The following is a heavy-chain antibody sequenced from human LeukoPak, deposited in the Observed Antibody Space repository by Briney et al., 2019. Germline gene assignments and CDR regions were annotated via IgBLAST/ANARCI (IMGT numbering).Heavy chain of an antibody. CDR1: GYSFTNYW. Sequence: GESLNISCKGSGYSFTNYWIGWVRQLPGKGLEGVGIIYPGDPDIRYSPSFQGQDTIAVDNSLSTAFLEWSSLKGSDTAIYYCARPVRAEENDFWSGGHYYYYMDVWGKGPTVTV. D-gene: IGHD3-3*01. J-gene: IGHJ6*03. V-gene: IGHV5-51*01. CDR2: IYPGDPDI. CDR3: ARPVRAEENDFWSGGHYYYYMDV.